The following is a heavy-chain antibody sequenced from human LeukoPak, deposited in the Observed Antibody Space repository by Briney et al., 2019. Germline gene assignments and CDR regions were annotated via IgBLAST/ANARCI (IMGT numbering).Heavy chain of an antibody. D-gene: IGHD5-24*01. CDR3: ARTLATIKPYYFMDV. J-gene: IGHJ6*03. CDR1: GYTFTSYY. Sequence: ASVKVPCKASGYTFTSYYMHWVRQAPGHGLEWIGIINPSGGSTSYAQKVQGRVTMNRDTSTSAVYMELSSLKSEDTAVYYCARTLATIKPYYFMDVWGKGTTVTVSS. V-gene: IGHV1-46*01. CDR2: INPSGGST.